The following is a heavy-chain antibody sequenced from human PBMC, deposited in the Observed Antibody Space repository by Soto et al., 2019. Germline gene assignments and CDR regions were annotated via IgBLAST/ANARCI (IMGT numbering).Heavy chain of an antibody. CDR3: ARDQLLGYCSSTSCYSFDY. D-gene: IGHD2-2*01. J-gene: IGHJ4*02. CDR1: NFTFSTYG. V-gene: IGHV3-33*01. Sequence: QVQLVESGGGVVQPGRSLRLSCAASNFTFSTYGMHWVRQAPGKGLEWVANLWSDGSNKYYADSVKGRFTISRDNAKNSLYLQMNSLRVKDTAVYYCARDQLLGYCSSTSCYSFDYWGQGTLVTVSS. CDR2: LWSDGSNK.